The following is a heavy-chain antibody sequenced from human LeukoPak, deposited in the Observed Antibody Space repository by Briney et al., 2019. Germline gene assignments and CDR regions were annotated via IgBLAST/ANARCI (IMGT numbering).Heavy chain of an antibody. D-gene: IGHD3-22*01. CDR3: ASLHEDYDSSGYYPGFDY. V-gene: IGHV4-61*02. CDR1: GGSISSGSYY. CDR2: IYTSGST. J-gene: IGHJ4*02. Sequence: SQTLSLTCTVSGGSISSGSYYWSWIRQPAGKGLEWIGRIYTSGSTNYNPSLKSRVTISVDTSKNQFSLKLSSVTAADTAVYYCASLHEDYDSSGYYPGFDYWGQGTLVTVSS.